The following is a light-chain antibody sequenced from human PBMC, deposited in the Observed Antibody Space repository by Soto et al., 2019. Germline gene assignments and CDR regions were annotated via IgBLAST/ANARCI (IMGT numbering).Light chain of an antibody. CDR1: QSLSGNY. CDR3: QQYGQSPLT. CDR2: GVS. V-gene: IGKV3-20*01. J-gene: IGKJ4*01. Sequence: EIVLTQSPGTLSLSPGERATLSCRASQSLSGNYLAWYQQKPGQAPRLLIFGVSSRATGIPDRFSGSGSGTDFTLTISRLEPEDFAVYYCQQYGQSPLTFGGGTKVEIK.